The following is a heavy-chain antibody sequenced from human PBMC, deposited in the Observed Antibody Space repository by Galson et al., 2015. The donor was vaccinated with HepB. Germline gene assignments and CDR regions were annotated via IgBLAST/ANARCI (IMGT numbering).Heavy chain of an antibody. V-gene: IGHV3-30*03. D-gene: IGHD1-26*01. CDR3: ARSVGATYCDY. CDR1: GFTFSSYS. Sequence: SLRLSCAASGFTFSSYSMNWVRQAPGKGLEWVAVISYDGSNKYYADSVKGRFTISRDNSKNTLYLQMNSLRAEDTAVYYCARSVGATYCDYWGQGTLVTVSS. J-gene: IGHJ4*02. CDR2: ISYDGSNK.